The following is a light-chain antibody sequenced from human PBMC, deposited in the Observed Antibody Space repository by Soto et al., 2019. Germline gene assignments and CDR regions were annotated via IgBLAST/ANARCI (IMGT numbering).Light chain of an antibody. Sequence: EIVLTQSPGTLSLSPGERATLSCRATESVDSNYLAWYQQKPGQAPRLLIYGAASRATGTPDRFSGSGSGTGFIVTISRLDPEDSAVYYCQQYSDSPQTFGQGTKVEIK. CDR1: ESVDSNY. CDR3: QQYSDSPQT. CDR2: GAA. J-gene: IGKJ1*01. V-gene: IGKV3-20*01.